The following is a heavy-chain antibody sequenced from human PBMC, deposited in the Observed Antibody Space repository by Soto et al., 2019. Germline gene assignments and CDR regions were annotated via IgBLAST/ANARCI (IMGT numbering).Heavy chain of an antibody. CDR2: IYKSTTT. D-gene: IGHD2-15*01. CDR3: ARGRYCLTGRCFPNWFDS. J-gene: IGHJ5*01. CDR1: GDSISTVDYF. V-gene: IGHV4-30-4*01. Sequence: SETLSLTCSVSGDSISTVDYFWAWIRQPPGQALEYIGYIYKSTTTYYNPSFESRVAISLDTSKSQFSLTVTSVTAADTAVYFCARGRYCLTGRCFPNWFDSWGQGTLVTVYS.